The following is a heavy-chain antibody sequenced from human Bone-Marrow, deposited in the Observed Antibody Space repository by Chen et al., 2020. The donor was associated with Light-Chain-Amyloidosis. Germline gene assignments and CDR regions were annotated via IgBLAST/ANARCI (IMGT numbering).Heavy chain of an antibody. V-gene: IGHV5-51*01. CDR2: IYPDDSDA. J-gene: IGHJ4*02. CDR3: ARRRDGYNFDY. CDR1: GYPFPKYW. Sequence: EVQLEQSGPEVKKPGESLKISCKGSGYPFPKYWIGWVRQMPGKGLEWMGVIYPDDSDARYSPSFEGQVTISADKSITTAYLQWRSLKASDTAMYYCARRRDGYNFDYWGQGTLVTVSS. D-gene: IGHD5-12*01.